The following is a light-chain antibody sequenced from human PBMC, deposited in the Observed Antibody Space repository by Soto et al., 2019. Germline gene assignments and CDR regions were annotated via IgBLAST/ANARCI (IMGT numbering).Light chain of an antibody. Sequence: QSVLTQPPSVSGAPGQRVTISCTGSSSNVGEDFDVRWYQQLPGTATNLLFYDNNLRPSGVADRSSGSKSATATSLAITGQKGEDEADYYCQSYDSTLRWVFGGGTKLTVL. J-gene: IGLJ3*02. CDR3: QSYDSTLRWV. V-gene: IGLV1-40*01. CDR1: SSNVGEDFD. CDR2: DNN.